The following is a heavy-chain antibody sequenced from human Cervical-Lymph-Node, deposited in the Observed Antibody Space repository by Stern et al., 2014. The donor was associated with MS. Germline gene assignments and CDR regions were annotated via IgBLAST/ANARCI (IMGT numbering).Heavy chain of an antibody. CDR3: AREGIPGAGGTFDN. V-gene: IGHV1-69*15. D-gene: IGHD1-26*01. J-gene: IGHJ4*02. CDR2: IIPIFATT. Sequence: VQLVQSGAEVKKPGSSVKVSCKVSGRTFSSYTLNWVRQAPGQGLEWMGSIIPIFATTNYAQTFQGKVTITADGSTSTAYMEVSSLRSEDTAVYYCAREGIPGAGGTFDNWGQGTLVIVSS. CDR1: GRTFSSYT.